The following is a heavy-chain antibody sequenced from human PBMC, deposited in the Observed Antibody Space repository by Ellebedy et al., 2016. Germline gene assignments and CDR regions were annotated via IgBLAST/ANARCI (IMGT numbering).Heavy chain of an antibody. CDR2: IWYDGSNK. Sequence: GESLKISCEASGFTFSSYGMHWVRQAPGKGLEWVAVIWYDGSNKYYADSVKGRFTISRDNSKNTLYLQMNSPRAEDTAVYYCAREGQWLVQPNAYYFDYWGQGTLVTVSS. J-gene: IGHJ4*02. D-gene: IGHD6-19*01. CDR3: AREGQWLVQPNAYYFDY. CDR1: GFTFSSYG. V-gene: IGHV3-33*01.